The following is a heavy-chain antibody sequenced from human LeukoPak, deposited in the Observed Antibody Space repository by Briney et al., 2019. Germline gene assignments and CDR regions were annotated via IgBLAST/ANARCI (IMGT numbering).Heavy chain of an antibody. V-gene: IGHV3-13*01. CDR3: ARGGIQVSGIDEFDY. J-gene: IGHJ4*02. CDR1: GFTFIDYD. D-gene: IGHD6-19*01. Sequence: GGSLRLSCAASGFTFIDYDMHWVRQAIGKGLEWVSAICIRGDTHYSGSVKGRLTISRENAESYLYLQMNSLRAEDTAVYYCARGGIQVSGIDEFDYWGQGTLVTVSS. CDR2: ICIRGDT.